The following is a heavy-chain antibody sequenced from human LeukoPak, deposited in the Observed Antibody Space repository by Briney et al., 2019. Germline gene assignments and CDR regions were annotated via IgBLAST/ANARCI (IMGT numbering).Heavy chain of an antibody. CDR2: IIPILGIA. J-gene: IGHJ6*02. Sequence: SVKVSCKASGGTFSSYAISWVRQAPGQGLEWMGRIIPILGIANYAQKFQGRVTITADKSTSTAYMGLSSLGSEDTAVYYCARDWIAAAGTTYYYYGMDVWGQGTTVTVSS. D-gene: IGHD6-13*01. CDR1: GGTFSSYA. V-gene: IGHV1-69*04. CDR3: ARDWIAAAGTTYYYYGMDV.